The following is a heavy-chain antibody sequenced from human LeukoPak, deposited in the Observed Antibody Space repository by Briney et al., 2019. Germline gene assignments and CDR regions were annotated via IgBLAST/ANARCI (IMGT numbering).Heavy chain of an antibody. CDR2: IYPGDSDT. V-gene: IGHV5-51*01. D-gene: IGHD3-9*01. Sequence: AGESLKISCKGSGYSFTSYWIGWVRQMPGKGLEWMGIIYPGDSDTRYSPSFQGQVTISADKSISTAYLQWSSLKASDTAMYYCARRPLGRYDILTGHSIEDAFDIWGQGTMVTVSS. J-gene: IGHJ3*02. CDR3: ARRPLGRYDILTGHSIEDAFDI. CDR1: GYSFTSYW.